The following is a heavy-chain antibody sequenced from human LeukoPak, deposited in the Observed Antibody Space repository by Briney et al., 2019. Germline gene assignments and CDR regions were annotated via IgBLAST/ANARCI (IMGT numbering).Heavy chain of an antibody. J-gene: IGHJ5*02. CDR1: GFTFSSYE. D-gene: IGHD3-3*01. Sequence: GGSLRLSCAASGFTFSSYEMNWVRQAPGKGLEWVSYISSSGSTIYYADSVKGRFTISRDNAKNSLYLQMNSLRAEDTAVYYCARGGRITILGVVIMRVNWFDPWGQGTLVTVSS. CDR2: ISSSGSTI. CDR3: ARGGRITILGVVIMRVNWFDP. V-gene: IGHV3-48*03.